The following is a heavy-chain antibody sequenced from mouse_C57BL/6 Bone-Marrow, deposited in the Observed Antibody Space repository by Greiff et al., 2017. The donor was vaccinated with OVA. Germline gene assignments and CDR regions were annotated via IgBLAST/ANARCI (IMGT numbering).Heavy chain of an antibody. V-gene: IGHV1-53*01. J-gene: IGHJ2*01. D-gene: IGHD1-1*01. CDR3: ARERVRYGSSSPFDY. CDR1: GYTFTSYW. CDR2: INTSNGGT. Sequence: QVQLQQPGTELVKPGASVKLSCKASGYTFTSYWMHWVKQRPGQGLEWIGNINTSNGGTNYNEKFKSKATLTVDKSSSTAYMQLSSLTSEDSAVYYCARERVRYGSSSPFDYWGQGTTLTVSS.